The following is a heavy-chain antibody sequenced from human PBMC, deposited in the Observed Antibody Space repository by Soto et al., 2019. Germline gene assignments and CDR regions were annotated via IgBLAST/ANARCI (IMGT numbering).Heavy chain of an antibody. J-gene: IGHJ4*02. Sequence: DVQVLESGGGLVQPGGSLRLECAASGFTFNTFAIKWVRQAPGTGLEWVSALSGSGRSSYYADSLKGRFTISRDNSKNMVYLQMDSLRVDDTAMYYCAKDQDTFWRPAVGADYWGQGTLVTVSS. V-gene: IGHV3-23*01. D-gene: IGHD6-13*01. CDR3: AKDQDTFWRPAVGADY. CDR1: GFTFNTFA. CDR2: LSGSGRSS.